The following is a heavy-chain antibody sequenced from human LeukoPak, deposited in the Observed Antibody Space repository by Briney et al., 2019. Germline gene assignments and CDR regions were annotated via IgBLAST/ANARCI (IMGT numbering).Heavy chain of an antibody. CDR3: ARERTTIVSGTTIGAY. V-gene: IGHV3-48*04. D-gene: IGHD2/OR15-2a*01. CDR1: GFTFSSYG. J-gene: IGHJ4*02. Sequence: GGSLRLSCAASGFTFSSYGMSWVRQAPGKGLEWISYIIGSGNTIYYADSVKGRFTISRDNAKNSLYLQMNSLRADDTAVYYCARERTTIVSGTTIGAYWGQGTLVTVSS. CDR2: IIGSGNTI.